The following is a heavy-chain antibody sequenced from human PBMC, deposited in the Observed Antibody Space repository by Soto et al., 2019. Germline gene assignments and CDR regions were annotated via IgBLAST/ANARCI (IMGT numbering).Heavy chain of an antibody. CDR1: GGSISSGDYY. CDR2: IYYSGST. CDR3: ARAITMIVVGGYNNWFDP. D-gene: IGHD3-22*01. J-gene: IGHJ5*02. V-gene: IGHV4-30-4*01. Sequence: SETLSLTCTVSGGSISSGDYYWSWIRQPPGKGLEWIGYIYYSGSTYYNPSLKSRVTISVDTSKNQFSLKLSSVTAADTAVYYCARAITMIVVGGYNNWFDPWGQGNLVTVSS.